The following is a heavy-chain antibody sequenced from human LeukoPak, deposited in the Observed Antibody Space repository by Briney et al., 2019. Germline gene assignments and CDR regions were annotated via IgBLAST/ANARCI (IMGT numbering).Heavy chain of an antibody. D-gene: IGHD2/OR15-2a*01. V-gene: IGHV1-2*02. J-gene: IGHJ4*02. CDR2: INPSSGDT. Sequence: ASVKHSHLASDYTFTGYYIHWVHQAPGQGLEWMGWINPSSGDTYYAQKFQGRVTMTRDTSITTAHMELSRLRSDDTAVYYCARGSMKNPRRSDYRGPGTLFSASS. CDR3: ARGSMKNPRRSDY. CDR1: DYTFTGYY.